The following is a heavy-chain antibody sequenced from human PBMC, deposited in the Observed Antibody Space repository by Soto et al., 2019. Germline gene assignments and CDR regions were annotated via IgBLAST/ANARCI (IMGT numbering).Heavy chain of an antibody. V-gene: IGHV3-33*01. CDR2: IWYDGSNK. CDR3: ARDTIQLWQPDNFDY. Sequence: PGGSLRLSCAASGFTFSSYGMHWVRQAPGKGLEWVAVIWYDGSNKYYADSVKGRFTISRDNSKNTLYLQMNSLRAEDTAVYYCARDTIQLWQPDNFDYWGQGTLVTVSS. CDR1: GFTFSSYG. D-gene: IGHD5-18*01. J-gene: IGHJ4*02.